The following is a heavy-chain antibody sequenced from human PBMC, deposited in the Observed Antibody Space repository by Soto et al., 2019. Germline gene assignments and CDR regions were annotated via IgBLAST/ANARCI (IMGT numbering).Heavy chain of an antibody. CDR3: ASGGGYWFDP. CDR1: GGSISSSSYY. CDR2: IYHSGST. D-gene: IGHD3-16*01. J-gene: IGHJ5*02. Sequence: PSETLSLTCTVSGGSISSSSYYWSWIRQPPGKGLEWIGYIYHSGSTYYNPSLKSRVIISKDMSKNQFSLKLSSVTAADTAVYYCASGGGYWFDPWGQGTLVTVSS. V-gene: IGHV4-30-4*01.